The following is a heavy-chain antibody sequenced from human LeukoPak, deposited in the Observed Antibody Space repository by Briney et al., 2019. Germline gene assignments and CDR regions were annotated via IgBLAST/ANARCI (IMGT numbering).Heavy chain of an antibody. J-gene: IGHJ6*03. D-gene: IGHD3-22*01. CDR3: ARGSYYYDSSGYYTTYYYYYYMDV. CDR2: IYHSGST. Sequence: SETLSLTCTVSGGSISTYYWSWIRQPPGKGLEWIGYIYHSGSTNYNPSLKSRVTISVDTSKNQFSLKLSSVTAADTAVYYCARGSYYYDSSGYYTTYYYYYYMDVWGKGTTVTVSS. V-gene: IGHV4-59*01. CDR1: GGSISTYY.